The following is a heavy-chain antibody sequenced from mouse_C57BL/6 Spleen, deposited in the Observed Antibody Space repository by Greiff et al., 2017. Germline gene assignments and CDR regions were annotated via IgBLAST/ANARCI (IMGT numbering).Heavy chain of an antibody. Sequence: EVKLVESGAELVKPGASVKLSCTASGFNIKDYYMHWVKQRTEQGLEWIGRIDPEDGETKYAPKFQGKATITADTSSNTAYLQLSSLTSEDTAVYYCARDYGSSYVDYFGYWGQGTTLTVSS. V-gene: IGHV14-2*01. D-gene: IGHD1-1*01. CDR1: GFNIKDYY. J-gene: IGHJ2*01. CDR3: ARDYGSSYVDYFGY. CDR2: IDPEDGET.